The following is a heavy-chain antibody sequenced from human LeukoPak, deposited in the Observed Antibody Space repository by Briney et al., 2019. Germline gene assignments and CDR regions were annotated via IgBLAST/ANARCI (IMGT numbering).Heavy chain of an antibody. J-gene: IGHJ4*02. CDR3: ARLVGATRFDY. CDR1: GGSISSSSYY. CDR2: IYYSGST. D-gene: IGHD1-26*01. V-gene: IGHV4-39*01. Sequence: KPSETLSLTCTVSGGSISSSSYYWGWIRQPPGKGLEWIGSIYYSGSTYYNPSLKSRVTISVDTSKNQFSLKLSSVTAADTAVYYCARLVGATRFDYWGQGTLVTVSS.